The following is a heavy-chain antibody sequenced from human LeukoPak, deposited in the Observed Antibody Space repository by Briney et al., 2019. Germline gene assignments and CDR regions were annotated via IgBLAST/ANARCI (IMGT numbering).Heavy chain of an antibody. Sequence: SVKVSYKASGGTFSSYAISWVRQAPGQGLEWMGRIIPILGIANYAQKFQGRVTITADKSTSTAYMELSSPRSEDTAVYYCARDHYDILTGYYNFNTPSSDYYGMDVWGQGTTVTVSS. CDR2: IIPILGIA. D-gene: IGHD3-9*01. J-gene: IGHJ6*02. CDR3: ARDHYDILTGYYNFNTPSSDYYGMDV. V-gene: IGHV1-69*04. CDR1: GGTFSSYA.